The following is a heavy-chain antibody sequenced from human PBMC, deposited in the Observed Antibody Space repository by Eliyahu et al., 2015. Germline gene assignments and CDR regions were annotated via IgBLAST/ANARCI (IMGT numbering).Heavy chain of an antibody. CDR1: GVSMSSSSVY. J-gene: IGHJ4*02. CDR2: IYYSGNT. D-gene: IGHD6-19*01. CDR3: ARHRLSVAGNPDFDY. Sequence: QLQLQESGPGLVKPSETLSLSCTVSGVSMSSSSVYWGWIRQPPGKGLEWIASIYYSGNTYYNPSLKSRVTISMDTSKNQFSLKLSSVTAADTALYYCARHRLSVAGNPDFDYWGQGTLVTVSS. V-gene: IGHV4-39*01.